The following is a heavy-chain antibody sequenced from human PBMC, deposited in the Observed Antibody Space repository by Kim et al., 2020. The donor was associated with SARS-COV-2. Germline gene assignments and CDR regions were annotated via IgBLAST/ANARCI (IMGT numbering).Heavy chain of an antibody. CDR1: GGSIGSGGYY. CDR2: IYYNGRT. V-gene: IGHV4-31*03. CDR3: ARAAGRDGVSR. J-gene: IGHJ4*02. D-gene: IGHD3-10*01. Sequence: SETLSLTCTFSGGSIGSGGYYWSWIRQYPGKGLEYIGSIYYNGRTQYNPSLESRLTMSLDTSKNQFYLNLSSVTAADTAVYYCARAAGRDGVSRWGQGTLVTVSS.